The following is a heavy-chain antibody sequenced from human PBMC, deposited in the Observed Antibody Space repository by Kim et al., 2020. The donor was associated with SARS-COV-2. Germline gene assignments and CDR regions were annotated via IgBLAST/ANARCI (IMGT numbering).Heavy chain of an antibody. D-gene: IGHD5-18*01. CDR2: IWYDGSNK. CDR1: GFTFSSYG. V-gene: IGHV3-33*01. Sequence: GGSLRLSCAASGFTFSSYGMHWVRQAPGKGLEWVAVIWYDGSNKYYEDSVKGRFTISRDNSKNTVYLQMNSLRAEDTAVYYCARDRDVYSYGSSGMDVWGQGTTVTASS. J-gene: IGHJ6*02. CDR3: ARDRDVYSYGSSGMDV.